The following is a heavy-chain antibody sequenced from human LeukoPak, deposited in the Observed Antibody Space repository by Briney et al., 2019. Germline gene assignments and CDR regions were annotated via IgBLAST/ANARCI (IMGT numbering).Heavy chain of an antibody. Sequence: TGGSLRLSCAASGSTFSSYSMNWVRQAPGKGLEWVSYISSSSSTIYYADSVKGRFTISRDNAKNSLYLQMNSLRAEDTAVYYCARDTYDYVWGSYRYQDYWGQGTLVTVSS. CDR1: GSTFSSYS. CDR2: ISSSSSTI. J-gene: IGHJ4*02. D-gene: IGHD3-16*02. V-gene: IGHV3-48*01. CDR3: ARDTYDYVWGSYRYQDY.